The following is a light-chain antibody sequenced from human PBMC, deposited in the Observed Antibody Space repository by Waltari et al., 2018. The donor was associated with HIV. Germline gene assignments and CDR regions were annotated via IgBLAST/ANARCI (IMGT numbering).Light chain of an antibody. CDR2: EDS. CDR1: ALPRQS. J-gene: IGLJ2*01. V-gene: IGLV3-10*01. Sequence: SYELTQPPSVSVSPGQTARITCSGDALPRQSAFWYQQKSGQARVLVIYEDSKRPSGIPERVSCSSSGTMATLTISGAQVDDEGDYYCYSTDSSDNDRVLFGGGTNLTVL. CDR3: YSTDSSDNDRVL.